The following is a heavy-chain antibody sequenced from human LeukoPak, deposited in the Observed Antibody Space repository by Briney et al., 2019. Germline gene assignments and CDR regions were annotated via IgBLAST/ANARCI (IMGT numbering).Heavy chain of an antibody. Sequence: GGSLRLSCAASGFTFGSYSMNWVRQAPGKGLEWVSSISSSSSYIYYADSVKGRFTISRDNAKNSLYLQMNSLRAEDTAVYYCARDADYCSSTSCYDYWGQGTLVTVSS. V-gene: IGHV3-21*01. J-gene: IGHJ4*02. CDR3: ARDADYCSSTSCYDY. CDR2: ISSSSSYI. CDR1: GFTFGSYS. D-gene: IGHD2-2*01.